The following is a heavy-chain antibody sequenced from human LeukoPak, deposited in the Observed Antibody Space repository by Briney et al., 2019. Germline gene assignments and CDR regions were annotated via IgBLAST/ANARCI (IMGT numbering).Heavy chain of an antibody. J-gene: IGHJ4*02. CDR2: INPYSGDT. D-gene: IGHD6-13*01. Sequence: ASVKVSCKASGYSFTGYYIHWVRQAPGQGLAWMGWINPYSGDTTYAQKFQGRVTMTRDTSISTAYMELSRLRSDDTAVYYCARDVAAAGPGDYWGQGTLVTVSS. V-gene: IGHV1-2*02. CDR1: GYSFTGYY. CDR3: ARDVAAAGPGDY.